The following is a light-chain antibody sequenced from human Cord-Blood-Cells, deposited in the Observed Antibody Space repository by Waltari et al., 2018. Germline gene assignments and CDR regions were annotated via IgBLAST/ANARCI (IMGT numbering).Light chain of an antibody. CDR1: NIGSKS. V-gene: IGLV3-21*04. Sequence: SYVLTQPPSVSVAPGKTARITCGGNNIGSKSVHWYQQKPGQAPVLVIYYDSDRPSGIPERFSGSNSGNTATLTISRVEAGDDADYYCQVWDSSSDHPYVFGTGTKVTVL. CDR3: QVWDSSSDHPYV. CDR2: YDS. J-gene: IGLJ1*01.